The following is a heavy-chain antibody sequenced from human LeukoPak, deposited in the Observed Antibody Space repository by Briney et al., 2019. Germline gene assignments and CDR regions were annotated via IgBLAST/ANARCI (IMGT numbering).Heavy chain of an antibody. D-gene: IGHD4-23*01. CDR3: ARRVVNNRNWYFDL. CDR1: GYSFTRKW. J-gene: IGHJ2*01. CDR2: IYPGDSDT. Sequence: GESLKISCQGSGYSFTRKWNGWVRQLPGKGLEWMAIIYPGDSDTRYSPSFQGQVTISADKSINTAYLQWSSLKASDTAMYYCARRVVNNRNWYFDLWGRGTLVTVSS. V-gene: IGHV5-51*01.